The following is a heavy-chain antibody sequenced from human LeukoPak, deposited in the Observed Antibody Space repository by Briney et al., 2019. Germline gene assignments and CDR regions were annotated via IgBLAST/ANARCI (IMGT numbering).Heavy chain of an antibody. D-gene: IGHD3-10*01. V-gene: IGHV1-69*04. J-gene: IGHJ4*02. CDR1: GGTFSSYA. CDR2: IIPILGIA. CDR3: ARVDYYGSGSL. Sequence: SVKVSCKASGGTFSSYAISWVRQAPGQGLEWMGRIIPILGIANYARKFQGRVTITADKPTSTAYMELSSLRSEDTAVYYCARVDYYGSGSLWGQGTLVTVSS.